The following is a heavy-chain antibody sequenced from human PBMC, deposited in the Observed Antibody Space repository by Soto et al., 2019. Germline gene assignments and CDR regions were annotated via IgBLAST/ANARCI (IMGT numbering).Heavy chain of an antibody. D-gene: IGHD6-19*01. CDR1: GFTFSSYA. Sequence: QVQLVESGGGVVQPGRSLRLSCAASGFTFSSYAMHWVRQAPGKGLEWVAVISYDGSNKYYADSVKGRFTISRDNSKNTLYLQMNSPRAEDTAVYYCARASAGGAVAGDFDYWGQGTLVTVSS. CDR2: ISYDGSNK. J-gene: IGHJ4*02. CDR3: ARASAGGAVAGDFDY. V-gene: IGHV3-30-3*01.